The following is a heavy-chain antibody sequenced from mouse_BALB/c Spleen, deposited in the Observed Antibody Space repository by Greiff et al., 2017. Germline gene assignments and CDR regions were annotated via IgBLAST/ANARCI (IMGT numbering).Heavy chain of an antibody. Sequence: VHVKQSGAELVKPGASVKLSCTASGFNIKDTYMHWVKQRPEQGLEWIGRIDPANGNTKYDPKFQGKATITADTSSNTAYLQLSSLTSEDTAVYYCARWGTTVVNFDYWGQGTTLTVSS. D-gene: IGHD1-1*01. CDR1: GFNIKDTY. CDR3: ARWGTTVVNFDY. CDR2: IDPANGNT. V-gene: IGHV14-3*02. J-gene: IGHJ2*01.